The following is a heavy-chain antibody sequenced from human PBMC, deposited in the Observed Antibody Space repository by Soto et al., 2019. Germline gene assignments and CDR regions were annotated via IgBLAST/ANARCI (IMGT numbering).Heavy chain of an antibody. Sequence: PSETLSLTCAVYGGSFSGYYWSWIRQPPGKGLEWIGEINHSGSTNYNPSLKSRVTISVDTSKNQFSLKLSSVTAADTAVYYCARGPCGEWCMLTSYYFDYWGQGTLVTVSS. J-gene: IGHJ4*02. D-gene: IGHD2-8*01. CDR2: INHSGST. CDR3: ARGPCGEWCMLTSYYFDY. CDR1: GGSFSGYY. V-gene: IGHV4-34*01.